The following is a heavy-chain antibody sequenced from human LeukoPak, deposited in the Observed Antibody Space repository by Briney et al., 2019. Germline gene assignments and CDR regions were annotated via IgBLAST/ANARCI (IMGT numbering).Heavy chain of an antibody. J-gene: IGHJ4*02. V-gene: IGHV3-23*01. CDR2: ISGSGGST. Sequence: GGSLRLSCAASGFTFSNYPMNWVRQAPGKGLEWVSSISGSGGSTYYADSVKGRFTISRDNSKNTLYLQMKSLRADDTAVYYCAPQRAPIDYWGQGALVTVSS. CDR1: GFTFSNYP. CDR3: APQRAPIDY.